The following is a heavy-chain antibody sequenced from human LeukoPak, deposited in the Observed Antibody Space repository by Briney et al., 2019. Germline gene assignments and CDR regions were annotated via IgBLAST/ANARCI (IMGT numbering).Heavy chain of an antibody. D-gene: IGHD3-10*01. CDR3: ARHVQNYYGSGSYYNWLFDY. V-gene: IGHV4-4*09. CDR2: IYTSGST. J-gene: IGHJ4*02. CDR1: GGSTSSYY. Sequence: SETLSLTCTVSGGSTSSYYWSWIRQPPGKGLEWIGYIYTSGSTNYNPSLKSRVTISVDTSKNQFSLKLSSVTAADTAVYYCARHVQNYYGSGSYYNWLFDYWGQGTLVTVSS.